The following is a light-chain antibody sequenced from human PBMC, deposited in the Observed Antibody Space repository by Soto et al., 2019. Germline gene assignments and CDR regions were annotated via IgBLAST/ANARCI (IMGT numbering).Light chain of an antibody. CDR1: QSVSSNY. CDR3: QQYSSSPPEFT. CDR2: GAS. J-gene: IGKJ3*01. V-gene: IGKV3-20*01. Sequence: EIVLTQSPGTLSVSPGERVTLSCRANQSVSSNYLAWYQQRPGQAPRLLIFGASYRATGIPDRFSGSGSGTDFTLTISRLEPEDFAVHYCQQYSSSPPEFTFGPGTKVDSK.